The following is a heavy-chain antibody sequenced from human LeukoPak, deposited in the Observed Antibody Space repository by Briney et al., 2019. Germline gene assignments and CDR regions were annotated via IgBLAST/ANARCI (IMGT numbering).Heavy chain of an antibody. CDR1: GFTLSSYW. D-gene: IGHD3-22*01. V-gene: IGHV3-74*01. Sequence: SGGSLRLSCAASGFTLSSYWMHWVRQAPGKGPVWVSRIKSDGRTNYADSVKGRFTISRDNAKNTVSLQMNSLRAEDTGVYHCARAPSEIGGYYPEYFRHWGQGTLVIVSS. J-gene: IGHJ1*01. CDR3: ARAPSEIGGYYPEYFRH. CDR2: IKSDGRT.